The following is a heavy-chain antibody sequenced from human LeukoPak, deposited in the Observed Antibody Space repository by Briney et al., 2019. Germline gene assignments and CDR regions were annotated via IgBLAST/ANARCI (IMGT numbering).Heavy chain of an antibody. CDR3: ARALGYCSSTSCYTPIDY. Sequence: SETLSLTCAVSGYYLCSDYYWGWIRQPPGKGLEWIGSIYHSGSTYYNPSLKSRVTISVDTSKNQFSLKLSSVTAADTAVYYCARALGYCSSTSCYTPIDYWGQGTLVTVSS. CDR1: GYYLCSDYY. D-gene: IGHD2-2*02. J-gene: IGHJ4*02. V-gene: IGHV4-38-2*01. CDR2: IYHSGST.